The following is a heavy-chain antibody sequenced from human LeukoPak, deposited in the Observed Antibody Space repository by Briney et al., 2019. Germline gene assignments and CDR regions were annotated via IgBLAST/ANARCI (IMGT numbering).Heavy chain of an antibody. CDR3: ARDLNRTPLGSN. CDR2: IYYSGIT. Sequence: PSETLSLTCAVYGGSFSGYYWGWIRQPPGKGLEWIGYIYYSGITNSNPSLKSRVTMSVDTSKNQFSLKLSSVTAADTAVYYCARDLNRTPLGSNWGQGTLVTVSS. D-gene: IGHD3-10*01. V-gene: IGHV4-59*01. J-gene: IGHJ4*02. CDR1: GGSFSGYY.